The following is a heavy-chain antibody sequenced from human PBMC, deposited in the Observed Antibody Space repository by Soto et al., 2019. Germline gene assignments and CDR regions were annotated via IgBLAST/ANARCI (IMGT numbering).Heavy chain of an antibody. J-gene: IGHJ4*02. V-gene: IGHV3-48*01. D-gene: IGHD4-17*01. CDR2: ISSSSSTI. CDR1: GFTFSSYS. CDR3: ARGGNGDDDY. Sequence: EVQLVESGGGLVQPGGSLRLSCAASGFTFSSYSMNWVRQAPGKGLEWVSYISSSSSTIYYADSVKGRFTITRDNAKNNQYLQMSSLRGEDTAVYYCARGGNGDDDYWGQGTLVTVSS.